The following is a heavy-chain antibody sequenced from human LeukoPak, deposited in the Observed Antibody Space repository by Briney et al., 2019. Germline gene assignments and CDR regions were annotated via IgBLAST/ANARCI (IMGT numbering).Heavy chain of an antibody. Sequence: KASETLSLTCTVSGYSISSGYYWGWIRQPPGKGLEWIGSIYHSGSTYYNPSLKSRVTISVDTSKNQFSLKLSSVTAADTAVYYCARDSEPGIAAAGTDYWGQGTLVTVSS. CDR3: ARDSEPGIAAAGTDY. V-gene: IGHV4-38-2*02. CDR1: GYSISSGYY. J-gene: IGHJ4*02. CDR2: IYHSGST. D-gene: IGHD6-13*01.